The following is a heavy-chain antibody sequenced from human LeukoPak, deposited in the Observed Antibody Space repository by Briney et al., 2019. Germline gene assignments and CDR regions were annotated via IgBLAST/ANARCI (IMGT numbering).Heavy chain of an antibody. J-gene: IGHJ5*02. CDR2: IYTSGST. CDR3: ARDHCSSTSCNFNWFDP. V-gene: IGHV4-4*07. CDR1: GGSISSYY. D-gene: IGHD2-2*01. Sequence: SETLSLTCTVSGGSISSYYWSWIRQPAGKGLEWIGRIYTSGSTNYNPSLKSRVTMSVDTSKNQFSLKLSSVTAADTAVYYCARDHCSSTSCNFNWFDPWGQGTLVTVSS.